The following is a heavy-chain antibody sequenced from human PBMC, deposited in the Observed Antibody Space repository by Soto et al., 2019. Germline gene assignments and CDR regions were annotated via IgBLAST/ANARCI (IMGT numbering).Heavy chain of an antibody. V-gene: IGHV3-30-3*01. J-gene: IGHJ6*02. Sequence: GGSLRLSCAASGFTFSSYAMHWVRQAPGKGLEWVAVISYDGSNKYYADSVKGRFTISRDNSKNTLYLQMNSLRAEDTAVYYCARDGRWSGSYYYYYGMDVWGQGTTVTVSS. CDR1: GFTFSSYA. CDR3: ARDGRWSGSYYYYYGMDV. CDR2: ISYDGSNK. D-gene: IGHD1-26*01.